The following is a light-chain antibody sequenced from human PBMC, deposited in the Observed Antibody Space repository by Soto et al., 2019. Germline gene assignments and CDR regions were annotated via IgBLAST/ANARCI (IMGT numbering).Light chain of an antibody. CDR1: QSVGTY. CDR3: QQYNNWPPWT. V-gene: IGKV3-20*01. J-gene: IGKJ1*01. CDR2: YAS. Sequence: EIVLTQSPGTLSLSPGERATLSCRASQSVGTYLAWYQQRRGQAPRLLIYYASSRATGIPDRFSASGSGTDFTLTISRLEPEDYAVYFCQQYNNWPPWTFGQGTKVEIK.